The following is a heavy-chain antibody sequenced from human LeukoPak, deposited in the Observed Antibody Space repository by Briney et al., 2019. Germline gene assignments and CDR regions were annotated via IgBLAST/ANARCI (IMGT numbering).Heavy chain of an antibody. CDR2: TNPNSDGT. V-gene: IGHV1-2*02. D-gene: IGHD3-16*01. Sequence: ASVKVSCKASGYTFSDHYMHWARQAPGQGLEWMGWTNPNSDGTKYAEKFQGRVTMTWDTSISTGYMEVSRLRYDDTAVYYCARTMAGVWGSYDYWGQGTLVSVSS. CDR1: GYTFSDHY. J-gene: IGHJ4*02. CDR3: ARTMAGVWGSYDY.